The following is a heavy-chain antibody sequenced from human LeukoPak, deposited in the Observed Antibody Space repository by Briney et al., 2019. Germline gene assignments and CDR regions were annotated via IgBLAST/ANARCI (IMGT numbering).Heavy chain of an antibody. Sequence: KPSETLSLTCTVSGGSISSYYWSWIRQPPGKGLEWIGYIYYSGSTNYSPSLKSRVTISVDTSKNQFSLKLSSVTAADTAVYYCARQGYSAYEILDYWGQGTLVTDSS. V-gene: IGHV4-59*08. D-gene: IGHD5-12*01. CDR2: IYYSGST. CDR3: ARQGYSAYEILDY. J-gene: IGHJ4*02. CDR1: GGSISSYY.